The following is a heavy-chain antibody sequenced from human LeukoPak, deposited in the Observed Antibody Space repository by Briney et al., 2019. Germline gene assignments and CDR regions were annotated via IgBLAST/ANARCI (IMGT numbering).Heavy chain of an antibody. Sequence: ASVKVSCKASGGTFSSYAISWVRQAPGQGLGWMGGIIPIFGTANYAQKFQGRVTITADESTSTAYMELSSLRSEDTAVYYCARDRVDTAMATSYYYYYMDVRGKGTTVIVSS. CDR3: ARDRVDTAMATSYYYYYMDV. D-gene: IGHD5-18*01. CDR2: IIPIFGTA. J-gene: IGHJ6*03. V-gene: IGHV1-69*13. CDR1: GGTFSSYA.